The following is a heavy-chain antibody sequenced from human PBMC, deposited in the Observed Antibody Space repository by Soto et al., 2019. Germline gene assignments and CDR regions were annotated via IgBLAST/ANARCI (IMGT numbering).Heavy chain of an antibody. V-gene: IGHV1-69*13. CDR2: IIPIFGTA. J-gene: IGHJ6*02. CDR3: ARDRAVAGTNYYYGMDV. Sequence: SVKVSCKASGGTFSSYAMSWVRPAPGQGLEWMGGIIPIFGTANYAQKFQGRVTITADESTSTAYMELSSLRSEDTAVYYCARDRAVAGTNYYYGMDVWGQGTTVTVSS. CDR1: GGTFSSYA. D-gene: IGHD6-19*01.